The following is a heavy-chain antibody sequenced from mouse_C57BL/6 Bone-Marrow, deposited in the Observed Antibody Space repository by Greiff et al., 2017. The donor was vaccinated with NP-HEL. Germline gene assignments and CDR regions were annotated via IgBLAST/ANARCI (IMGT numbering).Heavy chain of an antibody. CDR3: ARLGREGFAY. V-gene: IGHV5-6*01. CDR1: GFTFSSYG. D-gene: IGHD4-1*01. J-gene: IGHJ3*01. CDR2: ISSGGSYT. Sequence: EVQVVESGGDLVKPGGSLKLSCAASGFTFSSYGMSWVRQTPDKRLEWVATISSGGSYTYYPDSVKGRFPISRDNAKNTLYLQMSSPKAEDTAMYYCARLGREGFAYWGQGTLVTVSA.